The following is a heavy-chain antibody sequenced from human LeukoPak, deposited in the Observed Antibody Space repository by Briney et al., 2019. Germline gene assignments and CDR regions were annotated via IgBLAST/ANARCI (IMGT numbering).Heavy chain of an antibody. Sequence: SETLSLTCTVSVGSSSSSSYYWGWIRQPPGKGLEWIGSIYYSGSTYYNPSLKSRVTISVDTSKNQFFLKLSSVTAADTAVYYCARHHSYGERVSGMFVWREGTTVTVSS. J-gene: IGHJ6*04. D-gene: IGHD4-17*01. V-gene: IGHV4-39*01. CDR2: IYYSGST. CDR3: ARHHSYGERVSGMFV. CDR1: VGSSSSSSYY.